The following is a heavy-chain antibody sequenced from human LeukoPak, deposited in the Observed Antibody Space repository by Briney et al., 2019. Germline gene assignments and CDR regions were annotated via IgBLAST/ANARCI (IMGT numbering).Heavy chain of an antibody. J-gene: IGHJ3*02. V-gene: IGHV3-30*02. CDR3: AKALSGGEQRDAFDI. D-gene: IGHD3-10*01. Sequence: GGSLILSCAASGFTFSSYGMHWFRQAPGKGLEWVAFIRYDGSNKYYADSVKGRFTISRDNSKNTLYLQMNSLRAEDTAVYYCAKALSGGEQRDAFDIWGQRTMVTVSS. CDR2: IRYDGSNK. CDR1: GFTFSSYG.